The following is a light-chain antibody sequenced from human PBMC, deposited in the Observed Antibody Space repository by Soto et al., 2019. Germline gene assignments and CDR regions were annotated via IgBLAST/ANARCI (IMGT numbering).Light chain of an antibody. Sequence: QSVMTQPASVSGSPGQSITISCTGTSRDVGGYNYVSWYQQHPGKAPKLMIYEVSNRPSGVSTRFSGSKSGTTASLTISGLQAEDEADYYGSSYTSSSPYVFGTWTKVTVL. V-gene: IGLV2-14*01. CDR2: EVS. CDR3: SSYTSSSPYV. J-gene: IGLJ1*01. CDR1: SRDVGGYNY.